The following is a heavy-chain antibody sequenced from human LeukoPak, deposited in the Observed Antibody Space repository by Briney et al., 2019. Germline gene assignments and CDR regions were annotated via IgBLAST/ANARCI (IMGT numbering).Heavy chain of an antibody. D-gene: IGHD1-1*01. CDR3: ARPFNWNDYFDY. CDR2: ISAYSGNT. V-gene: IGHV1-18*01. CDR1: GYTFTTYN. Sequence: ASVKVSCKASGYTFTTYNINWVRQAPGQGLEWMGWISAYSGNTNYARKVQGRVTMTTDTATSTAYMELRSLTSDDTAVYYCARPFNWNDYFDYWGQGTLVTVSS. J-gene: IGHJ4*02.